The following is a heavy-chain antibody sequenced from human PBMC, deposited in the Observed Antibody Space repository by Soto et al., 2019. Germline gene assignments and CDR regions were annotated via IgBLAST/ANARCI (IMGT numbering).Heavy chain of an antibody. Sequence: ASVKVSCKASGDTFTTYDINWVRQATGQGLEWMGWMNPNSGYTDYAQNFQGRVTMSRDTSIKTAYMELSHLKSEDTAVYYCARRGASATLDQWGQGTLVTVSS. CDR2: MNPNSGYT. CDR1: GDTFTTYD. CDR3: ARRGASATLDQ. V-gene: IGHV1-8*01. J-gene: IGHJ4*02.